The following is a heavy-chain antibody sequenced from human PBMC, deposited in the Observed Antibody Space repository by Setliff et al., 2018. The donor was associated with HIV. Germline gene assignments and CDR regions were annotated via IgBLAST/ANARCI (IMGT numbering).Heavy chain of an antibody. CDR3: ARTTYSGSYFNDS. CDR1: FESFSGFY. J-gene: IGHJ5*01. D-gene: IGHD1-26*01. Sequence: SETLSLTCAVYFESFSGFYWSWIRQPPGKGLEWIGNIHFSGSTYYNPSLQSRVTVSVDPSKNQFSLKLSSVTAADTAGYYCARTTYSGSYFNDSWGQGTLVTVSS. V-gene: IGHV4-34*01. CDR2: IHFSGST.